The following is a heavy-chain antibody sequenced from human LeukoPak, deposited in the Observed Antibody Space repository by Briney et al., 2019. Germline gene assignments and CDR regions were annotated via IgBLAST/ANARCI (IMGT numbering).Heavy chain of an antibody. CDR2: IIPIFGIA. Sequence: SVKVSCKASGGTFSSYAISWVRQVPGQGLEWMGRIIPIFGIANYAQKFQGRVTITADKSTSTAYMALSSLRSEDTAVYYCARPQGGCSSTNCPIDNWFDPWGQGTLVTVSS. V-gene: IGHV1-69*04. CDR1: GGTFSSYA. CDR3: ARPQGGCSSTNCPIDNWFDP. J-gene: IGHJ5*02. D-gene: IGHD2-2*01.